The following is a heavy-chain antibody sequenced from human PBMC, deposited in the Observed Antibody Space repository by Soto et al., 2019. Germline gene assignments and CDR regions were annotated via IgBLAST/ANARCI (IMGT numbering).Heavy chain of an antibody. J-gene: IGHJ4*02. V-gene: IGHV3-74*01. Sequence: PGGSLRLSCAASGFTFRTSWMHWVRHAPGKGLVWVSRINTDGRTTYADSVKGRFTISKDNGKNTLYLQMDSLRAEDTAVYYCARILVGANRAFDYWGQGTLVTVSS. CDR3: ARILVGANRAFDY. CDR1: GFTFRTSW. D-gene: IGHD1-26*01. CDR2: INTDGRT.